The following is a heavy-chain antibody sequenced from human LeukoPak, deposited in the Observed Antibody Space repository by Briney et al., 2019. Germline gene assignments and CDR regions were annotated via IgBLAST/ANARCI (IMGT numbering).Heavy chain of an antibody. V-gene: IGHV1-3*01. J-gene: IGHJ5*02. D-gene: IGHD2-15*01. CDR2: INAGNGKT. Sequence: VASVKVSCEASGYTFTKYAIHWVRQAPGQRLEWMGWINAGNGKTKCSQNFQGRVTITRDTSASTVYMELSSLRSEDTAVYYCARGPPSALLYCNGRNCYSGLFDPWGQGTLVTVSS. CDR1: GYTFTKYA. CDR3: ARGPPSALLYCNGRNCYSGLFDP.